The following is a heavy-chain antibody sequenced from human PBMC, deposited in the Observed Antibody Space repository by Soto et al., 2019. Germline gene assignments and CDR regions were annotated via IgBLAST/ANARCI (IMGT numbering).Heavy chain of an antibody. CDR2: INHSGST. V-gene: IGHV4-34*01. J-gene: IGHJ3*02. Sequence: QVQLQQWGAGLLKPSETLSLTCAVYGGSFSGYYWSWIRQPPGKGLEWIGEINHSGSTNYNPSLKSRVTISVDTSKNQFSLKLSSVTAADTAVYYCARRVNVVVPASRRAFDIWGQGTMVTVSS. CDR3: ARRVNVVVPASRRAFDI. D-gene: IGHD2-2*01. CDR1: GGSFSGYY.